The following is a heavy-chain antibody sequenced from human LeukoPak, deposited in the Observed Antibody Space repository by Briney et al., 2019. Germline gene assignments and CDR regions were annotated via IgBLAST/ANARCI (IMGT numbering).Heavy chain of an antibody. V-gene: IGHV4-59*01. CDR3: ARAYDYVWGSYRFDY. D-gene: IGHD3-16*02. J-gene: IGHJ4*02. CDR1: GGSISSYY. Sequence: PLETLSLTCTVSGGSISSYYWSWIRQPPGKGLEWIGYIYYSGSTNYNPSLKSRVTISVDTSKNQFSLKLSSVTAADTAVYYCARAYDYVWGSYRFDYWGQGTLVTVSS. CDR2: IYYSGST.